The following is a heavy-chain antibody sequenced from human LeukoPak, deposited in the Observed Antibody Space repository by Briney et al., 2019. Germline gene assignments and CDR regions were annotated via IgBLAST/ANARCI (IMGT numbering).Heavy chain of an antibody. CDR3: ATDTARHYYYYMDV. V-gene: IGHV4-38-2*02. J-gene: IGHJ6*03. CDR2: IYHSGST. Sequence: SETLSLTCTVSGYSISSGYYWGWIRQPPGKGLEWIGSIYHSGSTYYNPSLKSRVTISVDTSKNQFSLKLSSVTAADTAVYYCATDTARHYYYYMDVWGKGTTVTVSS. D-gene: IGHD6-6*01. CDR1: GYSISSGYY.